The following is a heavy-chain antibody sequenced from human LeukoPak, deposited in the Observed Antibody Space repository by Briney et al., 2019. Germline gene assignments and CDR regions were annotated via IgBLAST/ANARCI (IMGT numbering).Heavy chain of an antibody. Sequence: SVKVSCKXSGGTFSSYAISWVRQAPGQGLEWMGRIIPIFGTANYAQKFQGRVTITTDESTSTAYMELSSLRSEDTAVYYCARDGGSSSFGYWGQRTLVTVSS. CDR3: ARDGGSSSFGY. D-gene: IGHD6-13*01. CDR2: IIPIFGTA. V-gene: IGHV1-69*05. J-gene: IGHJ4*02. CDR1: GGTFSSYA.